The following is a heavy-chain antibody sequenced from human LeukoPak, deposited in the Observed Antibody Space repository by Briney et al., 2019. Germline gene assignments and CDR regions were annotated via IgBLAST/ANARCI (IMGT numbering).Heavy chain of an antibody. J-gene: IGHJ4*02. V-gene: IGHV4-30-2*01. CDR3: ARGHADSAMVYFDY. CDR1: GASISSGTYS. D-gene: IGHD5-18*01. Sequence: SETLSLTCAVSGASISSGTYSWSWIRQPPGKGLECIGYIFHNGGTYYNASLRSRVTISADRSENQFSLELTSVTAADTAVYYCARGHADSAMVYFDYWGQGKLVTVSP. CDR2: IFHNGGT.